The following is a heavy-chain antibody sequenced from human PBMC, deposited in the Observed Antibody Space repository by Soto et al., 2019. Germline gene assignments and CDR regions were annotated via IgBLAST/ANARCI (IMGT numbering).Heavy chain of an antibody. CDR1: GGSMRNYF. J-gene: IGHJ4*02. V-gene: IGHV4-59*01. D-gene: IGHD6-13*01. CDR3: AAGEASSRNLAPYYLDF. CDR2: IHYSGTT. Sequence: ETLSLTYTVSGGSMRNYFWTWIRQPPGNGLEWIGYIHYSGTTSFFPSYNPSLRSRVTISEDTSKNQFSLKLLSVTTADTAVYFCAAGEASSRNLAPYYLDFWGQGTLVTVSS.